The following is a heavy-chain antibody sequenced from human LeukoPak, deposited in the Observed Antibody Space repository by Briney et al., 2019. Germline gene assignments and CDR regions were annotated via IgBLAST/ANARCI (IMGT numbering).Heavy chain of an antibody. CDR1: GFTFSSYA. CDR3: AKDVLLWFGELLDY. V-gene: IGHV3-23*01. J-gene: IGHJ4*02. Sequence: GGSLRLSCAASGFTFSSYAMSWVRQAPGKGLEWVSAISGSGGSTYYADSVKGRFTISRDNSKNTLYLQMNSLRAEDTAVYYCAKDVLLWFGELLDYWGQGTLVTVSS. D-gene: IGHD3-10*01. CDR2: ISGSGGST.